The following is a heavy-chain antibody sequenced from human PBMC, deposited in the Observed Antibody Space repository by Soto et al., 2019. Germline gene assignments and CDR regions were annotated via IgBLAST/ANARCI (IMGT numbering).Heavy chain of an antibody. Sequence: QVQLVQSGAEVKKPGSSVKDSCKASGGTFSSYAVNWVRQAPGQGLEWMGGIIPFFGTSDFAQKFQVRVTSAADESTSTAYMELRSLRSDSTAVYYGASFWYSTNYGMAVWVRGATVTDSS. CDR1: GGTFSSYA. CDR2: IIPFFGTS. D-gene: IGHD6-13*01. V-gene: IGHV1-69*01. J-gene: IGHJ6*02. CDR3: ASFWYSTNYGMAV.